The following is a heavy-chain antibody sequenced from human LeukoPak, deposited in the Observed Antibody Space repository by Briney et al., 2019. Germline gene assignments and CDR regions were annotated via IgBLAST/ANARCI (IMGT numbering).Heavy chain of an antibody. Sequence: GGSLRLSCAASGLTFSDYYMSWIRQAPGKGLEWVSYISSSGSTIYYADSVKGRFTISRDNAKSSLYLQMNSLRAEDTAVYYCAKSDSSSLRFFDYWGQGTLVTVSS. J-gene: IGHJ4*02. V-gene: IGHV3-11*01. CDR1: GLTFSDYY. CDR2: ISSSGSTI. CDR3: AKSDSSSLRFFDY. D-gene: IGHD6-6*01.